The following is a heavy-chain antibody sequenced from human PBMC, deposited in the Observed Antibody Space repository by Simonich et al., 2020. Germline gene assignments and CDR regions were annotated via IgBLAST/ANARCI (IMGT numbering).Heavy chain of an antibody. CDR1: GYTFTGYY. J-gene: IGHJ2*01. D-gene: IGHD6-25*01. Sequence: QVQLVQSGAEVKKTGASVKVSCKASGYTFTGYYMHWGRQAPGQGLEWKGGINPNSGGTNYAQKVKGRVTMTRDTSISTAYMELSRLRSDDTAVYYCARGGLGHWYFDLWGRGTLVTVSS. CDR2: INPNSGGT. V-gene: IGHV1-2*02. CDR3: ARGGLGHWYFDL.